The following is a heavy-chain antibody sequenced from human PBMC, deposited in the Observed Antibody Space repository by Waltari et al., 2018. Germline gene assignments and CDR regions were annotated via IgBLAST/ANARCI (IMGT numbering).Heavy chain of an antibody. CDR2: IYYSGRT. CDR3: VRQAPDSSGFFPNYFDS. V-gene: IGHV4-39*01. Sequence: QLQLNMSGPGLVKPSETLSLTCAVSNASITSGGYFWGWIRQPPGKGLECVGVIYYSGRTFYNPSLKSRVTISVDKSKNLFSLRLRSVTAADTAVYYCVRQAPDSSGFFPNYFDSWGQGTLVTVSS. J-gene: IGHJ4*02. CDR1: NASITSGGYF. D-gene: IGHD3-22*01.